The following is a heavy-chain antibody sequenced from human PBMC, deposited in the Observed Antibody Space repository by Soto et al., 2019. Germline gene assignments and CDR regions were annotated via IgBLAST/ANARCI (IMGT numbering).Heavy chain of an antibody. Sequence: GGSLRLSCAASGLTFTNAWLNWVRQAPGKGLEWVGRTKSEADGGTTDYAAPVRGRFTISRDGAKNMLYLQMNSLRTEDTAVYYCSTIRSGSRGDIWGLGTMVTVSS. V-gene: IGHV3-15*01. D-gene: IGHD6-19*01. CDR3: STIRSGSRGDI. CDR1: GLTFTNAW. CDR2: TKSEADGGTT. J-gene: IGHJ3*02.